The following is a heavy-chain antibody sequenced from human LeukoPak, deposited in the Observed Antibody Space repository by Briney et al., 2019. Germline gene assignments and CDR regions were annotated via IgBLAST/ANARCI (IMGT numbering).Heavy chain of an antibody. CDR2: IGPSGART. CDR1: AFTFSSYA. Sequence: PGGSLRLSCAAYAFTFSSYAMSWVRQAPGKGLEWVSAIGPSGARTYYTDSVKGRFTISRDNSKNTLYLQMNSLRAEDTAVYYCAKKGGNSGFFDSWGQGTLVTVSS. CDR3: AKKGGNSGFFDS. J-gene: IGHJ4*02. V-gene: IGHV3-23*01. D-gene: IGHD4-23*01.